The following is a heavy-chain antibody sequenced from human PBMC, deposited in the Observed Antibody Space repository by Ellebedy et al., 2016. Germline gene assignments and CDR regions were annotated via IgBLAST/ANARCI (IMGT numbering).Heavy chain of an antibody. CDR2: ISYDGSNK. V-gene: IGHV3-30*03. CDR1: GFTFSSYG. Sequence: GGSLRLSXAASGFTFSSYGMHWVRQAPGKGLEWVAVISYDGSNKYYADSVKGRFTISRDNSKNTLYLQMNSLRAEDTAVYYCARDCSSTSCYCADWGQGTLVTVSS. J-gene: IGHJ4*02. CDR3: ARDCSSTSCYCAD. D-gene: IGHD2-2*01.